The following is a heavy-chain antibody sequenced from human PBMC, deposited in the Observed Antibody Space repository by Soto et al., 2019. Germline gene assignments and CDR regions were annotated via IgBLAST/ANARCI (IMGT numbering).Heavy chain of an antibody. V-gene: IGHV1-8*01. Sequence: AASVKVSCKASGYTFTGYDINWVRQATGQGLEWMGWMNPNSGNTGYAQKFQGRVTMTRNTSISTAYMELSSLRSEDTAVYYCARGISRVNDAFDIWGQGTMVTVSS. CDR3: ARGISRVNDAFDI. D-gene: IGHD3-9*01. CDR2: MNPNSGNT. J-gene: IGHJ3*02. CDR1: GYTFTGYD.